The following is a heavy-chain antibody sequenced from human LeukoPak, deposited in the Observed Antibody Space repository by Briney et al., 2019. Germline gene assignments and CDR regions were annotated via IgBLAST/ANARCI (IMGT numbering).Heavy chain of an antibody. CDR1: GYTFTGYY. CDR2: INPNSGGT. Sequence: ASVKVSCKASGYTFTGYYMHWVRQAPGQGLEWMGWINPNSGGTNFAQKFQGRVTMTRDTSISTVYMELGRLRSDDTAVYYCARDTGIYYDSSGFADYWAQGTLVTVS. D-gene: IGHD3-22*01. J-gene: IGHJ4*02. CDR3: ARDTGIYYDSSGFADY. V-gene: IGHV1-2*02.